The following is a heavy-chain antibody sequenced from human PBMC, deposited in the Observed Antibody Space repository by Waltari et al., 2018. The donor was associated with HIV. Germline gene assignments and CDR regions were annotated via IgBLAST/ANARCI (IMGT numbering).Heavy chain of an antibody. Sequence: DVPLVQSGAEIQKPGESLKIPCKGSGYRFTTNWIGWVSQMPGKGLDWMVIIYPDDSDTRFNPSFRGQVTISVDRSISTAHLSWRRLKTSDTGIYYCVTSAYGANSWIDYWGQGTPVTVSS. V-gene: IGHV5-51*01. CDR2: IYPDDSDT. CDR3: VTSAYGANSWIDY. CDR1: GYRFTTNW. D-gene: IGHD3-10*01. J-gene: IGHJ4*02.